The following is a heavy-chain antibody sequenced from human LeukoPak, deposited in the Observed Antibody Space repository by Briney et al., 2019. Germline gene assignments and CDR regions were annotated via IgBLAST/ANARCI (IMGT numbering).Heavy chain of an antibody. J-gene: IGHJ6*02. V-gene: IGHV3-23*01. CDR2: ISGSGDRT. Sequence: GGSLRLSCAASGFTFNNYAMSWFRQTPGKGLEWVSAISGSGDRTYYAESVKGRFSISRDNSKNTPYLQMHSLRAEDTAVYYCGKRELWHGSGEDAWGQGTTVTVSS. CDR3: GKRELWHGSGEDA. D-gene: IGHD3-10*01. CDR1: GFTFNNYA.